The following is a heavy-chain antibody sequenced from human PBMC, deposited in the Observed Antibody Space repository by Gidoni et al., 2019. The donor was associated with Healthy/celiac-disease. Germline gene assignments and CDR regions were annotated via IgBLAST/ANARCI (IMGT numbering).Heavy chain of an antibody. CDR3: ARVPRYCSSTSCYYLDV. Sequence: QVQLQQCGAGLLKPSETLSLTCAVYGGSFSGYYWSWIRQPPGKGLEWIGEINHSGSTNYNPSLKSRVTISVDTSKNQFSLKLSSVTAADTAVYYCARVPRYCSSTSCYYLDVWGQGTTVTVSS. CDR1: GGSFSGYY. D-gene: IGHD2-2*01. V-gene: IGHV4-34*01. CDR2: INHSGST. J-gene: IGHJ6*02.